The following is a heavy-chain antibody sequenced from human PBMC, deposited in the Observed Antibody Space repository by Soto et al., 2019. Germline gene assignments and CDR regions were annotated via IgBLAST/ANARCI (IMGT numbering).Heavy chain of an antibody. CDR2: IYWDDDK. Sequence: QITLKESGPTLVKPTQTLTLTCTFSGFSLSTSGVGVGWIRQPPGKALEWLALIYWDDDKRYSPSLKSRLTITKDTSKNQVVLTMTNMDPVDTATYYCAHGYSYGHRTWYFDLWGRGTLVTVSS. V-gene: IGHV2-5*02. D-gene: IGHD5-18*01. CDR1: GFSLSTSGVG. J-gene: IGHJ2*01. CDR3: AHGYSYGHRTWYFDL.